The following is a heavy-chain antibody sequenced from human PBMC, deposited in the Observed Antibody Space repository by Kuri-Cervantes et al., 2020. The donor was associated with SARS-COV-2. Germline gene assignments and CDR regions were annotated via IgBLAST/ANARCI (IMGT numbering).Heavy chain of an antibody. CDR1: GYTFTGYY. CDR3: ARGMVRGLIQSYYYGMDV. D-gene: IGHD3-10*01. V-gene: IGHV1-2*04. J-gene: IGHJ6*02. Sequence: ASVKVSCKASGYTFTGYYMHWLRQAPGQGLEWMGWINPNSGGTNYAQKFQGWVTMTRDTSSTGYMELSRLRSDDTAVYYCARGMVRGLIQSYYYGMDVWGQGTTVTVSS. CDR2: INPNSGGT.